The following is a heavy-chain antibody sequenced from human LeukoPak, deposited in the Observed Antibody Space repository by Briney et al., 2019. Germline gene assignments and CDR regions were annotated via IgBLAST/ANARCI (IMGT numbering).Heavy chain of an antibody. Sequence: PSETLSLTCAVYGGSFSGYYWSWIRQPPGKGLEWIGEINHSGSTNYNPSLKSRVTISVDTSENQFSLKLSSVTAADTAVYYCARGLIAVAGSWGQGTLVTVSS. J-gene: IGHJ5*02. CDR2: INHSGST. D-gene: IGHD6-19*01. V-gene: IGHV4-34*01. CDR3: ARGLIAVAGS. CDR1: GGSFSGYY.